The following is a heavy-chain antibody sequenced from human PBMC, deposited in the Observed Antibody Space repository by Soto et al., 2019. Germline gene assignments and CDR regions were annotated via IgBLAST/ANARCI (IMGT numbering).Heavy chain of an antibody. V-gene: IGHV1-8*01. D-gene: IGHD2-15*01. CDR2: MNPNSGNT. CDR1: GYTFTSYD. CDR3: ARGKIGYCTGGSSYPYYYYYYGMDA. Sequence: QVQLVQSGAEVKKPGASVKVSCKASGYTFTSYDINWVRQATGQGLEWMGWMNPNSGNTRYAQKFQGRVNMPRKTSISTAYMELSSLRSEDTAVYYCARGKIGYCTGGSSYPYYYYYYGMDAWGQGTTVTVSS. J-gene: IGHJ6*02.